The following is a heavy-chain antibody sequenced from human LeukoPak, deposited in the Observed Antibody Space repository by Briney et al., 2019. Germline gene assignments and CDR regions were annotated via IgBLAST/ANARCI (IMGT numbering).Heavy chain of an antibody. V-gene: IGHV4-30-4*08. CDR2: IYYSGST. J-gene: IGHJ5*02. CDR3: AREIIVVVVAAQTEYNWFDP. Sequence: SETLSLTCTVSGGSISSGDYYWSWIRQPPGKGLEWIGYIYYSGSTYYNPSLKSRVTISVDTSKNQFSLKLSSVTAADTAVYYCAREIIVVVVAAQTEYNWFDPWGQGTLVTVSS. D-gene: IGHD2-15*01. CDR1: GGSISSGDYY.